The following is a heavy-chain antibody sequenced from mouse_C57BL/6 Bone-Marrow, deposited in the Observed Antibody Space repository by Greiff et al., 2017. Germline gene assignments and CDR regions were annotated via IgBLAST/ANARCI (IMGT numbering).Heavy chain of an antibody. J-gene: IGHJ2*01. CDR2: IYYSGTI. D-gene: IGHD1-1*01. Sequence: EVKLVESGPGLVKPSQTVFLTCTVTGISITTGNYRWSWIRQFPGNKLEWIGYIYYSGTITYNPSLTSRTTITRDTPKNQFFLEMNSLTAEDTATYYCAREETSSYYGSSHFDYWGQGTTLTVSS. V-gene: IGHV3-5*01. CDR1: GISITTGNYR. CDR3: AREETSSYYGSSHFDY.